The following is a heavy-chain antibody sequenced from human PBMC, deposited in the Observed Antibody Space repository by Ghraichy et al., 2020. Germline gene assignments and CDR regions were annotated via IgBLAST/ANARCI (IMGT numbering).Heavy chain of an antibody. V-gene: IGHV4-59*01. Sequence: SETLYLTCTVSGGSISSYYWSWIRQPPGKGLEWIGYIYYSGSTNYNPSLKSRVTISVDTSKNQFSLKLSSVTAADTAVYYCARVSGYSGYGGRVYFDYWGQGTLVTVSS. CDR2: IYYSGST. CDR1: GGSISSYY. D-gene: IGHD5-12*01. CDR3: ARVSGYSGYGGRVYFDY. J-gene: IGHJ4*02.